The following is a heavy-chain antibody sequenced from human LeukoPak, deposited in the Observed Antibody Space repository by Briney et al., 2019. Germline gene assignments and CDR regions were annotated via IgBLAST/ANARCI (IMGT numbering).Heavy chain of an antibody. V-gene: IGHV4-59*01. CDR3: ARSVLGYSYGLHIDY. CDR2: IHYRGST. CDR1: GGSISSYY. D-gene: IGHD5-18*01. J-gene: IGHJ4*02. Sequence: YPSETLSLTCTVSGGSISSYYWSWLRQPPGKGLEWIGYIHYRGSTNYNPSLKSRVTISVDTSKNQFSLKLSSLTAADTAVYYCARSVLGYSYGLHIDYWGQGTLVTVSS.